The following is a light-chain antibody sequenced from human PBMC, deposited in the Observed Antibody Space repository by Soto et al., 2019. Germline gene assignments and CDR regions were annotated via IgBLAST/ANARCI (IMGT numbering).Light chain of an antibody. CDR3: QQYDRPPIT. V-gene: IGKV3-20*01. CDR2: GAS. Sequence: EIVLTQSPGTLSLSPGERATLSCRASQSVSNNYLAWYQQKPGQAPTLLVSGASRRATGIPDRFSGGGSGTDFTLTISRLEPEDVALYYCQQYDRPPITFGQGTRLEIK. CDR1: QSVSNNY. J-gene: IGKJ5*01.